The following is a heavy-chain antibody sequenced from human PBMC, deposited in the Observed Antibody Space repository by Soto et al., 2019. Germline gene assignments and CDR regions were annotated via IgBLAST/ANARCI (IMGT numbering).Heavy chain of an antibody. CDR2: FDPEDGET. V-gene: IGHV1-24*01. D-gene: IGHD6-19*01. CDR1: GYTLTELS. J-gene: IGHJ3*02. Sequence: ASVKVSCKVSGYTLTELSMHWVRQAPGKGLEWMGGFDPEDGETIYAQKFQGRVTMTEDTSTDTAYMELSSLRSEDTAVYYCATGTVAGTAEAFDIWGQGTMVTVSS. CDR3: ATGTVAGTAEAFDI.